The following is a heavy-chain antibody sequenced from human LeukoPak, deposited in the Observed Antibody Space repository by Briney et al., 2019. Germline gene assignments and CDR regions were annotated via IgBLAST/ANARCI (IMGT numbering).Heavy chain of an antibody. Sequence: TGGSLRLSCVASGFTVSSNYMSWVRQAPGKGLEWVSVIYSAGSTYYADSVKGRFTISRDNSKNSLFLQMHSLRAEDTAVYYCVREARESGGFDYWGQGTLVTVSS. CDR3: VREARESGGFDY. CDR1: GFTVSSNY. J-gene: IGHJ4*02. D-gene: IGHD5-24*01. CDR2: IYSAGST. V-gene: IGHV3-53*01.